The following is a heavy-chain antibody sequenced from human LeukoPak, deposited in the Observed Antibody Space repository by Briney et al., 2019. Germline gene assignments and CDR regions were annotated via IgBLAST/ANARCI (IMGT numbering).Heavy chain of an antibody. Sequence: SATLSLTCAVYGGSFSGYYWSWISQHPGKGLEWIGEINHSGSTNYNPSLKSRVTISVDTSKNQFSLKLSSMTAADTAVYYCARGRGSYDYWGQGTLATVSS. CDR2: INHSGST. CDR1: GGSFSGYY. V-gene: IGHV4-34*01. J-gene: IGHJ4*02. CDR3: ARGRGSYDY. D-gene: IGHD1-26*01.